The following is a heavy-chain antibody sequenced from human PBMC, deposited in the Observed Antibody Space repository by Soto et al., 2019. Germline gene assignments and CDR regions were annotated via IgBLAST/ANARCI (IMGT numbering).Heavy chain of an antibody. D-gene: IGHD3-16*01. Sequence: QVQLVQSGAEVKKPGASVKVSCKASGYIFTTSAMHWVRQAPGQRLEWMGWINAGNGNTKYSQKFQGRVTITGDTAASTAYMELSSLRSEDTAVYYCARGGLITFGGVMGKFDPWGQGTLVTVSS. V-gene: IGHV1-3*01. CDR2: INAGNGNT. J-gene: IGHJ5*02. CDR3: ARGGLITFGGVMGKFDP. CDR1: GYIFTTSA.